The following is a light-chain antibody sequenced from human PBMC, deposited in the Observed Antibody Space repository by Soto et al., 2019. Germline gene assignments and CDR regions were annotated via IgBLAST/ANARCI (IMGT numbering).Light chain of an antibody. Sequence: DIQMTQSPSSLSASVGDRVTITCRASQSISSYLNWYQQKPGKAPKLLIYEASSLQSGVPSRFSGSGSGTDFTLAISSLQPEDFATYYCQQSYSTPVTFGQGTKVDIK. CDR1: QSISSY. CDR2: EAS. CDR3: QQSYSTPVT. J-gene: IGKJ1*01. V-gene: IGKV1-39*01.